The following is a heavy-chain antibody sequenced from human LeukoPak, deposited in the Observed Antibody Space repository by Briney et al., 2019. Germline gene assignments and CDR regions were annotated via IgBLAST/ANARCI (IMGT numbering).Heavy chain of an antibody. CDR2: IYPGDSDT. D-gene: IGHD2-2*02. J-gene: IGHJ6*02. CDR3: ARPYCSSTTCYKYGMDV. CDR1: GSSFTSYR. Sequence: GASLQISCKGSGSSFTSYRIGWVRQLPGKGLEWMGIIYPGDSDTRYSPSFQGQVTISADKSISTAYLQWSSLKASDTAMYYCARPYCSSTTCYKYGMDVWGQGTTVTVSS. V-gene: IGHV5-51*01.